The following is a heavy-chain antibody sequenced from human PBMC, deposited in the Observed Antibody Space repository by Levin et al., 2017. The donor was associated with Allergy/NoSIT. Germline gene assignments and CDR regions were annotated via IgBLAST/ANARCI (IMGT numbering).Heavy chain of an antibody. CDR2: INPNSGGT. J-gene: IGHJ4*02. Sequence: ASVKVSCKASGYTFIGYYMHWVRQAPGQGLEWMGWINPNSGGTNSAQTFQGRVTMTRDTSISTVYMELSRLRSDDTAVYYCARVSSSKWYYNFDYWGQGTLVTVSS. CDR3: ARVSSSKWYYNFDY. CDR1: GYTFIGYY. D-gene: IGHD1-7*01. V-gene: IGHV1-2*02.